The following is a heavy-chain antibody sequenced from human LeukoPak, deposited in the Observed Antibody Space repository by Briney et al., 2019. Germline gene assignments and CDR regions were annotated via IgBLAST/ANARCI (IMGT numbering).Heavy chain of an antibody. CDR2: ISSSGNTT. CDR1: GFTFSDYY. Sequence: GGSLRLSCAASGFTFSDYYMSWIRQAPGKGLEWVSYISSSGNTTYHADSVKGRFTISRDNAKNSLYLQMSSLRAEDTAVYYCARVRTNWGLFDYWGQGTLVTVSS. CDR3: ARVRTNWGLFDY. D-gene: IGHD7-27*01. V-gene: IGHV3-11*04. J-gene: IGHJ4*02.